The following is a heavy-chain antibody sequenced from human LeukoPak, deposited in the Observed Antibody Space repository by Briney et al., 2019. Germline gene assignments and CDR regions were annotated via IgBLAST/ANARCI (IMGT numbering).Heavy chain of an antibody. J-gene: IGHJ4*02. Sequence: GGSLRLSCAASGFTFSSYSMNWVRQAPGKGLEWVSSISSSSSYIYYADSVKGRFTISRDNAKNSLYLQMNSLRAEDTAVYYCARVLRAACTGFDYWGQGTLVTVSS. V-gene: IGHV3-21*01. CDR2: ISSSSSYI. CDR3: ARVLRAACTGFDY. CDR1: GFTFSSYS. D-gene: IGHD6-13*01.